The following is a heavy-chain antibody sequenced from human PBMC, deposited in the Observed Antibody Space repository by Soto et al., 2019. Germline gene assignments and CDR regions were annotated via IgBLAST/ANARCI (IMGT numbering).Heavy chain of an antibody. Sequence: VGSLRLSCAASGFTFSSYWMHWVRQAPGKGLVWVSRINSDGSSTSYADSVKGRFTISRDNAKNTLYLQMNSLRAEDTAVYYCARESGSYSDAFDIWGQGTMVTVSS. CDR3: ARESGSYSDAFDI. V-gene: IGHV3-74*01. D-gene: IGHD1-26*01. CDR1: GFTFSSYW. CDR2: INSDGSST. J-gene: IGHJ3*02.